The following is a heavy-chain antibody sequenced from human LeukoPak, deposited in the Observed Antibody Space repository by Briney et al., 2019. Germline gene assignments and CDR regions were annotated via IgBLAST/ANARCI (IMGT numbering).Heavy chain of an antibody. J-gene: IGHJ3*02. CDR3: ARSPDYDFWSLRGAFDI. CDR1: GGSISSGDYY. CDR2: IYYSGST. V-gene: IGHV4-30-4*01. Sequence: KPSQTLSLTCTVSGGSISSGDYYWSWIRQPPGKGLEWIGYIYYSGSTYYNPSLKSRVTISVDTSKNQFSLKLSSVTAADTAVYYCARSPDYDFWSLRGAFDIWGQGTMVTVSS. D-gene: IGHD3-3*01.